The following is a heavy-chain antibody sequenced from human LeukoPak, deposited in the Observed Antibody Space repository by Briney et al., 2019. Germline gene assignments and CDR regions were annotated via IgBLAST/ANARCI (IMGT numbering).Heavy chain of an antibody. CDR1: GGSFSGYY. CDR2: INHSGST. V-gene: IGHV4-34*01. J-gene: IGHJ4*02. CDR3: ARGQSTMVYFDY. D-gene: IGHD3-10*01. Sequence: SETLSLTCAVYGGSFSGYYWSWIRQPPGKGREWIGEINHSGSTNYNPSLKSRVTISVDTSKNQFSLKLSSVTAADTAVYYCARGQSTMVYFDYWGQGALVTVSS.